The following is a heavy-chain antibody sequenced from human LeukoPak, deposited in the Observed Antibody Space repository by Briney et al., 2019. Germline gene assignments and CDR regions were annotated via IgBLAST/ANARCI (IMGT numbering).Heavy chain of an antibody. CDR3: ATTGYTYGSSLDY. D-gene: IGHD5-18*01. J-gene: IGHJ4*02. CDR1: RFIFSSYR. Sequence: GGSLRLSCAASRFIFSSYRMNWARQAPGKGLEWVSCISSTSSYIYYADSVKGRFTISRDNAKNSLYLQMNSLRAEDTAVYYCATTGYTYGSSLDYWGQGTLVTVSS. V-gene: IGHV3-21*01. CDR2: ISSTSSYI.